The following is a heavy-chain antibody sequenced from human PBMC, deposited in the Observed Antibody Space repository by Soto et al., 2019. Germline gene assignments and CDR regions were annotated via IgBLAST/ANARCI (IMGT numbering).Heavy chain of an antibody. CDR1: GFTFSNAW. CDR2: IKSKADGGTT. V-gene: IGHV3-15*02. Sequence: EVQLVESGGALVKPGGSLRLSCEVSGFTFSNAWITWVRQAPGKGLEWVGRIKSKADGGTTDYAAPVKGRFTISGDDSKNTLYLQMNSLKTEDTAVYYCTTQYYYDSSGPLLKWGQGTLVTVSS. D-gene: IGHD3-22*01. CDR3: TTQYYYDSSGPLLK. J-gene: IGHJ4*02.